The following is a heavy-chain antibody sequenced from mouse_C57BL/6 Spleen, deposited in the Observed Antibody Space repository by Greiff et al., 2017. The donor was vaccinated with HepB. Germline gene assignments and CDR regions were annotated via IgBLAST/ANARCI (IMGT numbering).Heavy chain of an antibody. V-gene: IGHV2-2*01. Sequence: QVQLQQSGPGLVQPSQSLSITCTVSGFSLTSYGVHWVRQSPGKGLEWLGVIWSGGSTDYNAAFISRLSISKDNSKSQVFFKMNSLQADDTAIYYCARNRITTVVATGAMDYWGQGPSVTVSS. CDR2: IWSGGST. D-gene: IGHD1-1*01. CDR1: GFSLTSYG. J-gene: IGHJ4*01. CDR3: ARNRITTVVATGAMDY.